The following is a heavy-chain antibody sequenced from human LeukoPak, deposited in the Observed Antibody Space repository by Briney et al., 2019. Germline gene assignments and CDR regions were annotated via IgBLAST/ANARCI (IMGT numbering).Heavy chain of an antibody. CDR1: GGSISSYY. CDR2: IYYSGST. J-gene: IGHJ4*02. V-gene: IGHV4-59*01. CDR3: ARLEYCSGGSCYPYYFDY. Sequence: SETLSLTCTVSGGSISSYYWSWIRQPPGKGLEWIGYIYYSGSTNYNPSLKGRVPISVDTSKNQFSLKLSSVTAADTAVYYCARLEYCSGGSCYPYYFDYWGQGTLVTVSS. D-gene: IGHD2-15*01.